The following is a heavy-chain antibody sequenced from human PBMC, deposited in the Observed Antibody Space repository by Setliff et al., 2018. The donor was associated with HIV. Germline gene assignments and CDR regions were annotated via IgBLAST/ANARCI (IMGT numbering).Heavy chain of an antibody. CDR3: ATMSRSSRNWAIFDY. CDR2: IGPYNDRT. D-gene: IGHD6-13*01. J-gene: IGHJ4*02. Sequence: GASVKVSCKTSGYMFIAYGMSWVRRAPGQGLEWMGWIGPYNDRTEYAQEFQGRVSLTIDTSASTAYMELRSLRSDDTAVYYCATMSRSSRNWAIFDYWGQGVLVTVSS. V-gene: IGHV1-18*01. CDR1: GYMFIAYG.